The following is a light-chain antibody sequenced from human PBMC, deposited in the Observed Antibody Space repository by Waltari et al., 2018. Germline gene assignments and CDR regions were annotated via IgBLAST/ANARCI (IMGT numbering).Light chain of an antibody. CDR3: QQYGSSPMYT. CDR1: QSVSSSY. J-gene: IGKJ2*01. Sequence: EIVLTQSPGTLSLSPGESATLSGRASQSVSSSYLAWYQQKPGQAPRLLIYGASSRATGIPDRFSGSGSGTDFTLTISRLEPEDFAVYYCQQYGSSPMYTFGQGTKLEIK. V-gene: IGKV3-20*01. CDR2: GAS.